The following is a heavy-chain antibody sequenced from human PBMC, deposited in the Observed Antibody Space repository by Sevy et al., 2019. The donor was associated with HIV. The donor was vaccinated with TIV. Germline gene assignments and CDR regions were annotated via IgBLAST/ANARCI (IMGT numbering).Heavy chain of an antibody. CDR2: IYYSGST. CDR3: ARDRRLVYYYYGMDV. Sequence: SETLSLTCTVSGGSISSGGYYWSWIRQHPGKGLEWIGYIYYSGSTYYNPSLKSRVTISVDTSKNQFSLKLRSVTAADTAVYYCARDRRLVYYYYGMDVWGQGTTVTVSS. V-gene: IGHV4-31*03. J-gene: IGHJ6*02. CDR1: GGSISSGGYY.